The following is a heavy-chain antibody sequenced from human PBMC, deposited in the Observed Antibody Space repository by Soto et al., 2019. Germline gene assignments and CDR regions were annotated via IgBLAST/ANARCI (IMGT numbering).Heavy chain of an antibody. CDR3: ARGGDVVVVVAPFDY. V-gene: IGHV1-24*01. J-gene: IGHJ4*02. Sequence: ASVKVSCKVSGYTLTELSTHWVRQAPGKGLEWMGGFDPEDGETIYAQKFQGRVTISVDTSKNQFPLKLSSVTAADTAVYYCARGGDVVVVVAPFDYWGQGTLVTVSS. CDR2: FDPEDGET. D-gene: IGHD2-15*01. CDR1: GYTLTELS.